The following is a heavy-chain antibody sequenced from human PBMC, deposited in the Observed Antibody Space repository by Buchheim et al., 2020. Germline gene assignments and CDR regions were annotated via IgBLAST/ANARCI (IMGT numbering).Heavy chain of an antibody. CDR3: AKDRAYYYDTSGADH. J-gene: IGHJ4*02. V-gene: IGHV3-23*01. D-gene: IGHD3-22*01. CDR2: VSGTGDT. Sequence: DVQLLESGGGLVQPGGSLRLSCAASGFTFTHYAMTWVRQAPGKGLEWVSAVSGTGDTYYPDSVKGRFTISRANSKNTLYLHMNSLRAEDTAIYYCAKDRAYYYDTSGADHWGQGTL. CDR1: GFTFTHYA.